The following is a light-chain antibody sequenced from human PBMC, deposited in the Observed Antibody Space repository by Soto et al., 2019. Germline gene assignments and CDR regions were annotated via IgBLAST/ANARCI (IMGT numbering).Light chain of an antibody. J-gene: IGKJ4*01. CDR1: QSVSSS. V-gene: IGKV3-11*01. Sequence: EIVLTQSPATLSLSPGERAILSCRASQSVSSSLAWYQQRPGQAPRLLIYETSNRATGIPARFSGSGSATDFTLSVSSLEPEDFAVYYCQHRGSRFFGGGTKVEIK. CDR2: ETS. CDR3: QHRGSRF.